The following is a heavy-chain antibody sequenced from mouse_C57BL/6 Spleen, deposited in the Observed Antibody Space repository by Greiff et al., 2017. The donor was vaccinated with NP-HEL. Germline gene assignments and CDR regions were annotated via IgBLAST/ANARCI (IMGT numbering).Heavy chain of an antibody. CDR2: INPSSGYT. D-gene: IGHD1-1*01. CDR3: ASLPSLSIPFAY. V-gene: IGHV1-7*01. J-gene: IGHJ3*01. Sequence: QVQLQQSGAELAKPGASVKLSCKASGYPFTSYWMHWVKQRPGQGLEWIGYINPSSGYTKYNQKFKDKATLTADKSSSTAYMQLSSLTYEDSAVYYCASLPSLSIPFAYWGQGTLVTVSA. CDR1: GYPFTSYW.